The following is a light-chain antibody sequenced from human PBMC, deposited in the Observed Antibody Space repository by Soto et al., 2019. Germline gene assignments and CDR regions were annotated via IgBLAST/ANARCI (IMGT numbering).Light chain of an antibody. CDR2: DAT. J-gene: IGKJ2*01. V-gene: IGKV3-11*01. Sequence: EIVLTQSPATLSLSPGERATLSCRASQSVSTDLAWYHQKPGQAPRLLVYDATDRATGIPARFSGSGSGTDFTLTISSLEPEDVAVYFCQQRTNWPYTFGLGTKVEVK. CDR3: QQRTNWPYT. CDR1: QSVSTD.